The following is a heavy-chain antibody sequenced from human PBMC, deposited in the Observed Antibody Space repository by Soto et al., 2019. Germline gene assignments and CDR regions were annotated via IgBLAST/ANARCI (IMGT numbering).Heavy chain of an antibody. CDR1: GFTFDDYA. Sequence: DVQLVESGGGLVQPGRSLRLSCAASGFTFDDYAMHWVRQAPGKGLEWVSGISWNSGSIGYADSVKGRFTISRDNAKNSLYLQMNSLRAQDTALYYCAKATGPNYYYYYMDVWGKGTTVTLSS. D-gene: IGHD3-10*01. CDR2: ISWNSGSI. CDR3: AKATGPNYYYYYMDV. J-gene: IGHJ6*03. V-gene: IGHV3-9*01.